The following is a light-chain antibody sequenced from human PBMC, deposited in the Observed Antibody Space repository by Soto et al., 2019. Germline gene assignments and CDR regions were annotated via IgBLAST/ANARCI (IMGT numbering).Light chain of an antibody. CDR1: QSFRSSY. CDR2: GAS. Sequence: EIVLTQSPGTLSLSPGETATLSCRASQSFRSSYLAWYQQKPGQAPRLLIYGASSRATASPDRFSGSGSGTDFTLTISRLEPEDFAVYYCQQYGSSPLTFGGGTKVESK. V-gene: IGKV3-20*01. J-gene: IGKJ4*01. CDR3: QQYGSSPLT.